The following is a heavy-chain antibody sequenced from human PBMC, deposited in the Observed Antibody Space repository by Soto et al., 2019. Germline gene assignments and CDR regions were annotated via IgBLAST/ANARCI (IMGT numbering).Heavy chain of an antibody. V-gene: IGHV3-23*01. CDR2: ISGSGDST. J-gene: IGHJ4*02. CDR3: AKEIGLSGY. CDR1: GFTFSSYA. Sequence: PGRTLRRSWAASGFTFSSYAMSWVRQAPGKGLGWVSAISGSGDSTYYADSVKGRFTISRDNSKNTLYLQMTSLTAEDTAVYYCAKEIGLSGYWGQGTLVTVSS.